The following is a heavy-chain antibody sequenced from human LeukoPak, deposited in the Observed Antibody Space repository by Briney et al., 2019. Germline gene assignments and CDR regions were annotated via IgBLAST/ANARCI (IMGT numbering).Heavy chain of an antibody. Sequence: GGPLRLSCAASGFTFSSYWMSWVRQATGKGLEWAANIREDGSEKYYVDSEKGRFTISRDNAKHSLYLQMNSLRAEDTAVYYCGRGGGASDYWGQGTLVTVSS. CDR3: GRGGGASDY. D-gene: IGHD3-16*01. V-gene: IGHV3-7*05. CDR1: GFTFSSYW. CDR2: IREDGSEK. J-gene: IGHJ4*02.